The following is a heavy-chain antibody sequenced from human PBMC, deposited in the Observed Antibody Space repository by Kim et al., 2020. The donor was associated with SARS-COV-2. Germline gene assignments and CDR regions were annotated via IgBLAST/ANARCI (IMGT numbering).Heavy chain of an antibody. CDR3: TTCDDYRIPRPYDF. V-gene: IGHV3-23*01. D-gene: IGHD4-4*01. J-gene: IGHJ4*02. Sequence: GSLRLSCAASGFTFSSYAMSWVRQAPGKGLEWVSAVSHSGDNTYYAEFVRGRFTISRDNSKNTLYLQMNSLRAEDTGLYYCTTCDDYRIPRPYDFWGQG. CDR2: VSHSGDNT. CDR1: GFTFSSYA.